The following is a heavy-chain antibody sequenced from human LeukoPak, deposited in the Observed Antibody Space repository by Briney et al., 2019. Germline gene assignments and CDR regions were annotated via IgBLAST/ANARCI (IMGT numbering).Heavy chain of an antibody. D-gene: IGHD2-15*01. J-gene: IGHJ5*02. CDR3: ARDPGGDRDIVVYNWFDP. Sequence: ASVKVSCKACGYTFTGYYMDWVRQAPGQGLEWMGWINPSSGGTNYAQKFQGRATMTRDTSISTAYMEMSRLRADDTAVYYCARDPGGDRDIVVYNWFDPWGQGTLVTVSS. CDR1: GYTFTGYY. CDR2: INPSSGGT. V-gene: IGHV1-2*02.